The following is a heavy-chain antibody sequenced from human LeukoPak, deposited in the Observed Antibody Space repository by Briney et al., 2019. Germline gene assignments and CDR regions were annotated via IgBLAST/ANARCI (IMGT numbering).Heavy chain of an antibody. V-gene: IGHV4-59*08. D-gene: IGHD2-15*01. CDR1: XGXLXXXY. CDR3: AIRSCYYCCFDP. CDR2: IYYSGST. Sequence: LSXXXTVXXGXLXXXYWSWIRQPPGKGLEWIGYIYYSGSTNYNPSLKSRVTISVETCKNQFSLKRSSVTAADTAVYYCAIRSCYYCCFDPWGQGTLVTVSS. J-gene: IGHJ5*02.